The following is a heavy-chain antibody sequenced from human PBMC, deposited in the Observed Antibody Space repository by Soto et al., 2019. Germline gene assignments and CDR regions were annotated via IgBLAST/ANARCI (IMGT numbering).Heavy chain of an antibody. V-gene: IGHV4-31*03. CDR1: GGSISSGGYY. CDR3: ARVSCSSYPRYYYYGMDV. CDR2: IYYSGST. Sequence: SETLSLTCTVSGGSISSGGYYWSWIRQHPGKGLEWIGYIYYSGSTYYNPSLKSRVTISVDTSKNQFSLKLSSVTAADTAVYYCARVSCSSYPRYYYYGMDVWGQGTTVTVSS. D-gene: IGHD2-15*01. J-gene: IGHJ6*02.